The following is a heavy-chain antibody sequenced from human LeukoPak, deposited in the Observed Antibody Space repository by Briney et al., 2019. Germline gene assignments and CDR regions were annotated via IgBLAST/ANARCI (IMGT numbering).Heavy chain of an antibody. V-gene: IGHV4-39*07. Sequence: SETLSLTCTSSGDSISSSTYYWGWIRQPPGKGLEWIGSMCYSGNTYYNPSLKSRVTIAVDTSKNHFSLKLSSVTAADTAVYYCARERGHCFDPWGQGTLVTVSS. CDR3: ARERGHCFDP. CDR2: MCYSGNT. J-gene: IGHJ5*02. CDR1: GDSISSSTYY.